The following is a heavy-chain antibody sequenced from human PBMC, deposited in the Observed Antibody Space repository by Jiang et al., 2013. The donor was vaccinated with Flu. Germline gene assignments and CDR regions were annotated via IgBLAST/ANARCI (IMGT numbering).Heavy chain of an antibody. D-gene: IGHD3-10*01. J-gene: IGHJ3*02. CDR2: IYYSGST. CDR3: ARSPRITMVRGVCDAFDI. Sequence: LLKPSETLSLTCAVYGGSFSGYYWSWIRQPPGKWLEWIGYIYYSGSTNYNPSLKSRVTISVDTSKNQFSLKLSSVTAADTAVYYCARSPRITMVRGVCDAFDIWGQGTMVTVSS. CDR1: GGSFSGYY. V-gene: IGHV4-34*11.